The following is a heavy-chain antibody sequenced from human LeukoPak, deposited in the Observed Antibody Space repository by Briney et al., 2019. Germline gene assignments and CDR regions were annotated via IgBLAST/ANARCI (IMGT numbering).Heavy chain of an antibody. CDR1: GYTFTSYY. CDR2: INPSGGST. Sequence: ASVKVSCKASGYTFTSYYMHWVRQAPGQGLEWMGIINPSGGSTSYAQKFQGRVTMTRDTSISTAYMELSRLRSDDTAVYYCARVWGGESFDYWGQGTLVTVSS. V-gene: IGHV1-46*01. CDR3: ARVWGGESFDY. D-gene: IGHD3-10*01. J-gene: IGHJ4*02.